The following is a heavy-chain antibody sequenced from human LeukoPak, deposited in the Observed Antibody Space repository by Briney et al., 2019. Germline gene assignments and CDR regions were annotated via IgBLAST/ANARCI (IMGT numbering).Heavy chain of an antibody. Sequence: RGSLRLSCAASGFTFSSYGMHWVRQAPGKGLEWVAVISYDGSNKYYADSVKGRFTISRDNSKNTLYLQMNSLRAEDTAVYYCAKTNLLAPDYWGQGTLVTVSS. CDR2: ISYDGSNK. CDR3: AKTNLLAPDY. V-gene: IGHV3-30*18. CDR1: GFTFSSYG. J-gene: IGHJ4*02.